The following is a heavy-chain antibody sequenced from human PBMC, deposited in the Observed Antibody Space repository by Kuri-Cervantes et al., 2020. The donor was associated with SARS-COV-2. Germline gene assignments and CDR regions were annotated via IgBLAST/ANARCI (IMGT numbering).Heavy chain of an antibody. J-gene: IGHJ4*02. D-gene: IGHD6-19*01. CDR1: GGSFSGYY. Sequence: ESLKISCAVYGGSFSGYYWSWIRQPPGKGLEWIGEINHSGSTNYNPSLKSRVTISVDTSKNQFSLKLSSVTAADTAVYYCAGDIAVASGYYFDYWGQGTLVTVSS. CDR3: AGDIAVASGYYFDY. CDR2: INHSGST. V-gene: IGHV4-34*01.